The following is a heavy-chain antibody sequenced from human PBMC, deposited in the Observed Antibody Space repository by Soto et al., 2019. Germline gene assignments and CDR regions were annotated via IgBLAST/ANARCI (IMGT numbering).Heavy chain of an antibody. CDR2: IDRDGYSS. CDR1: GFSLSNYW. J-gene: IGHJ4*02. Sequence: EVQLVESGGGVVQPGGSLRLSCAASGFSLSNYWMHWVRQVPGEGLVWVSRIDRDGYSSTYAEPMKGRFTISRDNAKKTLYPQIHSLRAEDTAGFYCARQPIGNVTPGYWGQGTLVPVSS. V-gene: IGHV3-74*01. CDR3: ARQPIGNVTPGY. D-gene: IGHD2-21*02.